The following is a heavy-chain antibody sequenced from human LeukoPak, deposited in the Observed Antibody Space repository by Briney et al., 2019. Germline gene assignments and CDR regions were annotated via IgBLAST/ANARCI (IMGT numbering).Heavy chain of an antibody. CDR3: ARDRNYYDSSGPPQH. J-gene: IGHJ1*01. CDR1: GYTFTGYY. D-gene: IGHD3-22*01. CDR2: INPNSGGT. V-gene: IGHV1-2*02. Sequence: ASVKVSCKASGYTFTGYYMHWVRQAPGQGLEWMGWINPNSGGTNYAQKFQGRVTMTGDTSISTAYMELSRLRSDDTAVYYCARDRNYYDSSGPPQHWGQGTLVTVSS.